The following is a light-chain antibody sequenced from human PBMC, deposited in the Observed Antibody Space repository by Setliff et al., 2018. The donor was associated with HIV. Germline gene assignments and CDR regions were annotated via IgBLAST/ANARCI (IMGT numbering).Light chain of an antibody. CDR1: NSDIGGYNY. CDR3: SSFGRNSLCV. CDR2: EVT. V-gene: IGLV2-14*01. J-gene: IGLJ1*01. Sequence: QSALTQPASVSGSPGQSITISCTGTNSDIGGYNYVSWYQQYPGKAPKLLIYEVTERPSGVSARFSGFKSGNTASLIISGLQAEDEADYYCSSFGRNSLCVFGSGTKVT.